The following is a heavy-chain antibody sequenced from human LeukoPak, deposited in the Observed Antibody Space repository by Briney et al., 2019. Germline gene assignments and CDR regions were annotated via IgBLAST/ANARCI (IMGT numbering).Heavy chain of an antibody. CDR2: INAVNGNT. Sequence: ASVKVSCKASGYTFINYAINWGRQAPGQRLEWVGWINAVNGNTKYSPKFQGRVSITRDTSASTAYMELSSLTSEDTAVYYCARGPRAAADDYWGQGTLVTVSS. V-gene: IGHV1-3*01. CDR3: ARGPRAAADDY. D-gene: IGHD6-13*01. CDR1: GYTFINYA. J-gene: IGHJ4*02.